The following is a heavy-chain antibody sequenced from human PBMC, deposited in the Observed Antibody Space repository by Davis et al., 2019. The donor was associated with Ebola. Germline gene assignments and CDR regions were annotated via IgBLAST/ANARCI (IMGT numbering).Heavy chain of an antibody. CDR1: GGSISSYY. D-gene: IGHD6-19*01. V-gene: IGHV4-34*01. J-gene: IGHJ6*04. CDR3: ARDSRWLVPGTYYYYGMDV. Sequence: GSLRLSCTVSGGSISSYYWSWIRQPPGKGLEWIGEINHSGSTNYNPSLKSRVTISVDTSKNQFSLKLSSVTAADTAVYYCARDSRWLVPGTYYYYGMDVWGKGTTVTVSS. CDR2: INHSGST.